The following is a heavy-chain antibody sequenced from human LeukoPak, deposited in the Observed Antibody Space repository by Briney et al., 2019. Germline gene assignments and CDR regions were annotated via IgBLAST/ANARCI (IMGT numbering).Heavy chain of an antibody. V-gene: IGHV4-30-2*01. D-gene: IGHD1-26*01. J-gene: IGHJ6*03. CDR3: ARVDQGGSLGYMDV. CDR1: GGSISSGGYY. CDR2: IYHSGST. Sequence: SQTLSLTCTVSGGSISSGGYYWSWIRQPPGKGLEWIGYIYHSGSTYYNPSLKSRVTISVDRSKNQFSLKLSSVTAADTAVYYCARVDQGGSLGYMDVWGKGTTVTVSS.